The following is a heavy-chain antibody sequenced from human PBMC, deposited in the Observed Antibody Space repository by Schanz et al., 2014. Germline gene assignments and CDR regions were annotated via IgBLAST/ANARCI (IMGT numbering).Heavy chain of an antibody. CDR1: GFTVSNNY. V-gene: IGHV3-33*08. CDR2: IWYDGSNK. Sequence: VQLVESGGGLVQPGGSLRLSCAASGFTVSNNYMSWVRQAPGKGLEWVAVIWYDGSNKDYADSVKGRFTISRDNSKNMLYLQMNSLRGEDTALYYCARDRDAGGYDSWGQGTLVTVSS. CDR3: ARDRDAGGYDS. J-gene: IGHJ5*01. D-gene: IGHD2-8*02.